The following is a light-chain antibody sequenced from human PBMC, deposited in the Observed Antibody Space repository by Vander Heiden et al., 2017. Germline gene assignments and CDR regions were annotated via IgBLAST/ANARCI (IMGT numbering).Light chain of an antibody. Sequence: DIQMTQSPSSLSASVGDRVTITCRASQSISSYLNWYQQKPGKAPSLRSGVPSRFSGSGSGTDFTLTISSLQPEDFATYYCQQSYSTPPWTFGQGTKVEIK. J-gene: IGKJ1*01. CDR3: QQSYSTPPWT. CDR1: QSISSY. V-gene: IGKV1-39*01.